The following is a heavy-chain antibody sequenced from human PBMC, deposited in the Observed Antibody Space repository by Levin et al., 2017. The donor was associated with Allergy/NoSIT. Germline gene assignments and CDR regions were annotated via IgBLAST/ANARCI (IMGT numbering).Heavy chain of an antibody. V-gene: IGHV3-21*01. D-gene: IGHD3-22*01. CDR1: GFTFSDYS. J-gene: IGHJ4*02. Sequence: GGSLRLSCAASGFTFSDYSMNWVRQAPGKGLEWVSSISPNSNYIYYADSLKGRFTISRDNAKSPVFLQLNSLRSEDTALYYCARSGSPDYWGQGTLVTVSS. CDR2: ISPNSNYI. CDR3: ARSGSPDY.